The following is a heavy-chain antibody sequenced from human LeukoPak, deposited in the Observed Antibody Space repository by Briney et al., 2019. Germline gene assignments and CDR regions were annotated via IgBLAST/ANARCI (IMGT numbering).Heavy chain of an antibody. J-gene: IGHJ3*02. D-gene: IGHD1-20*01. CDR1: GFTFSSYG. V-gene: IGHV3-30*02. Sequence: GGSLRLSCAASGFTFSSYGMHWVRQAPGEGLEWVAFIRYDGSNKYYADSVKGRFTISRDNSKNTLYLQMNSLRAEDTAVYYCAKRYNWNDGAFDIWGQGTMVTVSS. CDR2: IRYDGSNK. CDR3: AKRYNWNDGAFDI.